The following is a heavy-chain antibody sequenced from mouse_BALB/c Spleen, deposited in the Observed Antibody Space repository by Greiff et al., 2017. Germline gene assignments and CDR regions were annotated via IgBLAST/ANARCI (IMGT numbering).Heavy chain of an antibody. CDR1: GYTFTSYW. J-gene: IGHJ3*01. CDR2: INPSTGYT. D-gene: IGHD1-1*01. V-gene: IGHV1-7*01. CDR3: AIHYYGSSPFAY. Sequence: QVQLQQSGAELAKPGASVKMSCKASGYTFTSYWMHWVKQRPGQGLEWIGYINPSTGYTEYNQKFKDKATLTADKSSSTAYMQLSSLTSEDSAVYYCAIHYYGSSPFAYWGQGTLVTVSA.